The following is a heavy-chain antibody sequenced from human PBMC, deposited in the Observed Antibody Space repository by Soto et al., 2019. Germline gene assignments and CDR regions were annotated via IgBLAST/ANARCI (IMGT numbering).Heavy chain of an antibody. J-gene: IGHJ6*02. D-gene: IGHD6-13*01. CDR1: GYTFTSYD. CDR2: MNPNSGNT. CDR3: ARGGSSSWFPYYYGMDV. V-gene: IGHV1-8*01. Sequence: ASVKVSCKASGYTFTSYDINWVRQATGQGLEWMGWMNPNSGNTGYAQKFQGRVTMTRNTSISTAYMELSSLRSEDTAVYCCARGGSSSWFPYYYGMDVWGQGTTVTVSS.